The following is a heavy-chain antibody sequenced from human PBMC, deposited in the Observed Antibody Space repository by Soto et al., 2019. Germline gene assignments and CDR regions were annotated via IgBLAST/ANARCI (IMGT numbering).Heavy chain of an antibody. CDR3: ARAAHYDYIWGSYRPDYYFDY. J-gene: IGHJ4*02. CDR1: GYTFTGYY. Sequence: ASVKVSCKASGYTFTGYYMHWVRQAPGQGLEWMGWINPNSGGTNYAQKFQGWVTMTRDTSISTAYMELSRLRSDDTAVYYCARAAHYDYIWGSYRPDYYFDYWGQGTLVTVSS. CDR2: INPNSGGT. D-gene: IGHD3-16*02. V-gene: IGHV1-2*04.